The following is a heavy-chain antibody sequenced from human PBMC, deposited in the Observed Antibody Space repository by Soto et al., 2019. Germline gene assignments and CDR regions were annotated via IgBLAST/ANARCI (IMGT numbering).Heavy chain of an antibody. CDR1: GCRFTNYW. CDR2: IYPGDSDT. Sequence: LGVSMKIWCKGSGCRFTNYWGGWVRQMPGKGLEWMGIIYPGDSDTRYSPSFQGQVIISADKSISTAYLRWSSLKASDTAMYYCARSRDYYYGVDVWGQGTTVTVSS. J-gene: IGHJ6*02. CDR3: ARSRDYYYGVDV. V-gene: IGHV5-51*01.